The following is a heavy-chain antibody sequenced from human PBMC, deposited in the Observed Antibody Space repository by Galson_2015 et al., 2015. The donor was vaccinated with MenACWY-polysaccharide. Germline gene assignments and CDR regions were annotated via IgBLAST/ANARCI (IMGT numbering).Heavy chain of an antibody. D-gene: IGHD6-13*01. Sequence: SLRLSCAASGFTFSSYSMNWVRQAPGKGLEWVSSISSSSSYIYYADSVKGRFTISRDNAKNSLYLQMNSLRVEDTAVYYCARDSLRQQLVSVYWGQGTLVTVSS. J-gene: IGHJ4*02. CDR1: GFTFSSYS. V-gene: IGHV3-21*01. CDR3: ARDSLRQQLVSVY. CDR2: ISSSSSYI.